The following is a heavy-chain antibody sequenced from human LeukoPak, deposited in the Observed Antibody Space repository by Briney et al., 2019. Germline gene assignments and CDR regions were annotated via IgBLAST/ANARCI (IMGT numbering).Heavy chain of an antibody. J-gene: IGHJ3*02. CDR1: GGSISSGGYY. Sequence: SETLSLTCTVSGGSISSGGYYWSWIRQHPGKGLEWSGYIYYSGSTYYNPSLKSRVTISVDTSKNQFSLKLSSVTAADTAVYYCAREAAPHYYDSSGYYYGDAFDIWGQGTMVTVSS. CDR2: IYYSGST. V-gene: IGHV4-31*03. D-gene: IGHD3-22*01. CDR3: AREAAPHYYDSSGYYYGDAFDI.